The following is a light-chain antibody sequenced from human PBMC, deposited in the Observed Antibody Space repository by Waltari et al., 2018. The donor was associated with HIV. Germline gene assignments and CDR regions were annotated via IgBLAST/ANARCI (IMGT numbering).Light chain of an antibody. J-gene: IGLJ1*01. CDR3: QSYGSSLSSFV. CDR1: SPNIRGGLD. CDR2: GNR. Sequence: QSVLPQPPSVSGAPGQRATICSTRSSPNIRGGLDVTWYRHTPGTPPTLLISGNRNRPSGVPERFSGSKSGTSASLAITGLQGEDEADYYCQSYGSSLSSFVFGPGTKVTVL. V-gene: IGLV1-40*01.